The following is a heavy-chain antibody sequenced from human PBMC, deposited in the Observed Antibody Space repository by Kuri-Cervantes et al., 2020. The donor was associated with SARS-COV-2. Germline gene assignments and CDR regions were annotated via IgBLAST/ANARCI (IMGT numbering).Heavy chain of an antibody. D-gene: IGHD6-19*01. Sequence: SVKVSCKASGGTFNSYAINWVRQAPGQGLEWMGGIIPIFGTANYAQKFQGRVTITADESTSTAYMELSSLRSEDTAVYYCARGVAVAGYYYFDYWGQGTLVTVSS. CDR3: ARGVAVAGYYYFDY. V-gene: IGHV1-69*13. CDR1: GGTFNSYA. CDR2: IIPIFGTA. J-gene: IGHJ4*02.